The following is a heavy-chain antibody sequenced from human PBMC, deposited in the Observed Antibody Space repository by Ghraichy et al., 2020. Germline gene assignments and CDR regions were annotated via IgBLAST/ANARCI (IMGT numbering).Heavy chain of an antibody. J-gene: IGHJ4*02. CDR1: GFTFSNYA. D-gene: IGHD6-25*01. CDR3: TKGRQRTPIDPGNYFHY. CDR2: ISDSGPNT. Sequence: GGSLRLSCAASGFTFSNYAMSWVRQAPGKGLEWVSAISDSGPNTFYADSVKGRFTISRDNSRNTLYLQMKSLKAEDTAVYYCTKGRQRTPIDPGNYFHYWGQGSLVTVSS. V-gene: IGHV3-23*01.